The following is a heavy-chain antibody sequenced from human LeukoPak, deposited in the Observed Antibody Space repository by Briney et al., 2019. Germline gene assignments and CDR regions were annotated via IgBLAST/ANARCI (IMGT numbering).Heavy chain of an antibody. CDR3: AKDPGGED. CDR2: IGISSGNT. Sequence: PGGSLRLSCAASGFTFSDYSMNWVRQAPGKGLEWISYIGISSGNTKYADSVKGRFTISRDNSKNTLYLQMNSLRAEDTAVYYCAKDPGGEDWGQGTLVTVSS. J-gene: IGHJ4*02. CDR1: GFTFSDYS. V-gene: IGHV3-23*01. D-gene: IGHD3-16*01.